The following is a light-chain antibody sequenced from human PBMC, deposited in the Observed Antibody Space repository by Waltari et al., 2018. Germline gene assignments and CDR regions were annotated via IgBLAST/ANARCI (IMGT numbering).Light chain of an antibody. CDR2: RSL. CDR1: SANLGNHD. Sequence: QSVLTQPPSASGTPGQRVTFSCSGSSANLGNHDVHWYQQLPGTAPNLLTHRSLQRPSGVPGRFSGSKSGTSASLAISGLRSEDEADYYCAAWDDSLTALMFGGGTKVTVL. J-gene: IGLJ3*02. CDR3: AAWDDSLTALM. V-gene: IGLV1-47*01.